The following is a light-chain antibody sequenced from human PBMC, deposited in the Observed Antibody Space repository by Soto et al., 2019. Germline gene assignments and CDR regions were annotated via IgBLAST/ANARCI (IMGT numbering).Light chain of an antibody. V-gene: IGLV2-14*01. CDR1: SSDVGGYNY. CDR3: SSYTGSNTVVFGGVV. Sequence: QSALTQPASVSGSPRQSITLSCTGTSSDVGGYNYVSWYQQHPGKVPKLMIYDVSNRPSGVSNRYSGSKSGNTASLTIYGLQPEDDADYYCSSYTGSNTVVFGGVVYGGGTKVTVL. CDR2: DVS. J-gene: IGLJ2*01.